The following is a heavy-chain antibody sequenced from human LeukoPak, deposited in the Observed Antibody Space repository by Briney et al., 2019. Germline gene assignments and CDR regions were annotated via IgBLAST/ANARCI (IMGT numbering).Heavy chain of an antibody. J-gene: IGHJ4*02. CDR1: GVSISSYY. CDR2: IYYSGST. CDR3: ARESVAVAGRVDY. D-gene: IGHD6-19*01. Sequence: PSETRSLTCTVSGVSISSYYWSWIRQPPGKGLEWIGYIYYSGSTKYNPSLESRVTMLTDTSKNQFSLLLSSVTAADTAVYYCARESVAVAGRVDYWGQGTLVTVSS. V-gene: IGHV4-59*01.